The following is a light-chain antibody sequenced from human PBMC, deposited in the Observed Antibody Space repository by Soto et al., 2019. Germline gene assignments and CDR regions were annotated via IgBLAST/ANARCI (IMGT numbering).Light chain of an antibody. J-gene: IGKJ5*01. CDR3: QQRNDWRDT. V-gene: IGKV3-11*01. CDR2: ETS. CDR1: QSVSND. Sequence: ELVLTQSPATLSLSPGEMATLSCRASQSVSNDLSWYQQNPGLAPRLLMYETSRRATGIPARFSGSGSGTDFTLTISRLEPEDFAVYYCQQRNDWRDTFGQGTRLEIK.